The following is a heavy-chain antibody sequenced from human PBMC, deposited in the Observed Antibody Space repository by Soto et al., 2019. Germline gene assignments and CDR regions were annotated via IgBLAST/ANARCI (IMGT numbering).Heavy chain of an antibody. J-gene: IGHJ4*02. V-gene: IGHV4-31*03. CDR1: GGSISSGGYY. CDR3: ASQATGWYPDY. D-gene: IGHD6-19*01. CDR2: IYDSGST. Sequence: QVELQESGPELVKPSQTLSLTCTVSGGSISSGGYYWSWVRQHPGKGLEWIGYIYDSGSTYYNPSLKSRVTISIDTSKNQFSLKLTSVTAADTAVYYCASQATGWYPDYWGQGTLVTVSS.